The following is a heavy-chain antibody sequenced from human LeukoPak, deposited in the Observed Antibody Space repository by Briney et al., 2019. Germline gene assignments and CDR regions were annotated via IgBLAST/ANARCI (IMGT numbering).Heavy chain of an antibody. CDR1: GYTFTNYY. CDR3: GRGNKSFDP. CDR2: INPNTGGT. J-gene: IGHJ5*02. Sequence: PEASVKISCKASGYTFTNYYMHWVRQAPGQGLEWMGWINPNTGGTNYAQKFQGRVTMTKDTSTNAAYMELNKLTSDDTAVYYCGRGNKSFDPWGQGTLVTVSS. V-gene: IGHV1-2*02.